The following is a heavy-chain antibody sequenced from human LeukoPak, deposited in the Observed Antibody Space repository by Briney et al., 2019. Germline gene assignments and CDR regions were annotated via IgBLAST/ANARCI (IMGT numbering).Heavy chain of an antibody. V-gene: IGHV1-18*01. CDR2: INAYNGNT. J-gene: IGHJ4*02. Sequence: ASVKVSCKASGYTFTSYGISWVRQAPGQGLEWMGWINAYNGNTNYAQKLQGRVTMTTDTSTSTVYMELRSLRSDDTAVYYCARDPSSGWEGFDYWGQGTLVTVSS. CDR1: GYTFTSYG. D-gene: IGHD6-19*01. CDR3: ARDPSSGWEGFDY.